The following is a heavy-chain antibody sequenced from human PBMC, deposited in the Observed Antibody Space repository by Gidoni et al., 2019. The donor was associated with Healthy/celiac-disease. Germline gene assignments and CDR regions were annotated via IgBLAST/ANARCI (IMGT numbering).Heavy chain of an antibody. D-gene: IGHD3-10*01. CDR3: ADGSGIKTAFDI. CDR2: IDRGGST. J-gene: IGHJ3*02. CDR1: VFTVSSNY. V-gene: IGHV3-66*02. Sequence: EVQLVESGGGCVQPGGSLRLSCAASVFTVSSNYMSWVRQVTGKWLAWGSVIDRGGSTYYADSVKGRFTISRDNSKNTLYLQMNSLRAEDTAVYYCADGSGIKTAFDIWGQGTMVTVSS.